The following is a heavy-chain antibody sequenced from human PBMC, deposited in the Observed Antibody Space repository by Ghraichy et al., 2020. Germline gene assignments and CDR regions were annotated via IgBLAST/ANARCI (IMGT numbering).Heavy chain of an antibody. Sequence: SETLSLTCAVYGGSFSGYYWSWIRQPPGKGLEWIGEINHSGSTNYNPSLKSRVTISVDTSKNQFSLKLSSVTAADTAVYYCARGRQRGWFDPWGQGTLVTVSS. J-gene: IGHJ5*02. V-gene: IGHV4-34*01. CDR3: ARGRQRGWFDP. CDR1: GGSFSGYY. CDR2: INHSGST.